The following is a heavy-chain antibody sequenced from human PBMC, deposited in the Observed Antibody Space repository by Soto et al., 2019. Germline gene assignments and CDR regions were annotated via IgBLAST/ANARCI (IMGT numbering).Heavy chain of an antibody. CDR1: GDSVSSNSAA. CDR2: TYYKSQWYN. D-gene: IGHD3-22*01. Sequence: PSQTLSLTCDISGDSVSSNSAAWNWLRQTPSRGLEWLGRTYYKSQWYNNYAESVRSRITVNPDTSKNQFSLQLNSVTPEDTAVYYCASWLWDVVSRHYFMDVWCKGTMVTVFS. J-gene: IGHJ6*03. CDR3: ASWLWDVVSRHYFMDV. V-gene: IGHV6-1*01.